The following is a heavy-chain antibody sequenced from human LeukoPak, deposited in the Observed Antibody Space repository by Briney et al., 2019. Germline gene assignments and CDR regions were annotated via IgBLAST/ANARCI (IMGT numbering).Heavy chain of an antibody. J-gene: IGHJ5*02. CDR1: GGSFSGYY. CDR3: ARDEVNWFDP. CDR2: INHSGST. V-gene: IGHV4-34*01. Sequence: PSETLSLTCAVYGGSFSGYYWSWIRQPPGKGLEWIGEINHSGSTNYNPSLKSRVTISVDTSKNQFSLKLSSVTAADTAVYYCARDEVNWFDPWGQGTLVTVSS.